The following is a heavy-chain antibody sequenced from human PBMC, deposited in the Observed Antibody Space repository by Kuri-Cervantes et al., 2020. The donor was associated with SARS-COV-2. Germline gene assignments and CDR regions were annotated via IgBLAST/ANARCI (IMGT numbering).Heavy chain of an antibody. J-gene: IGHJ4*02. D-gene: IGHD3-10*01. CDR2: ISASGLST. CDR1: GFTFSTFA. V-gene: IGHV3-23*01. CDR3: TRNGGGLHSASDY. Sequence: GGSLRLSCAASGFTFSTFAMTWVRQAPGKGLEWVSTISASGLSTYYADSLQGRFTISRDNSQNTVELHMSSLRAEDAAMYFCTRNGGGLHSASDYWGRGTLVTVSS.